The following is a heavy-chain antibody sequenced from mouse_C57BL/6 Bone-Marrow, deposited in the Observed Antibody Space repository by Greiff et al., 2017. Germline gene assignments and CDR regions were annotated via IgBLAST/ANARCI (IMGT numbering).Heavy chain of an antibody. CDR1: GYTYTDYN. CDR3: ARRDYGSSDY. D-gene: IGHD1-1*01. CDR2: INPNNGGT. V-gene: IGHV1-22*01. J-gene: IGHJ2*01. Sequence: VQLKESGPELVKPGASVKMSCKASGYTYTDYNMHWVKQSHGKSLEWIGYINPNNGGTSYNQKFKGKATLTVNKSSSTAYMELRSLTSEDSAVYYCARRDYGSSDYWGQGTTLTVSS.